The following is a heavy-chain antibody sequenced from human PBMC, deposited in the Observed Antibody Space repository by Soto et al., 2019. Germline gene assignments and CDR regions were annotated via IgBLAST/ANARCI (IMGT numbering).Heavy chain of an antibody. V-gene: IGHV4-34*01. CDR2: INHSGST. CDR1: GGSFSGYY. CDR3: ARGVVVVVAATPNPEYFQH. Sequence: PSETLSLTCAVYGGSFSGYYWSWIRQPPGKGLEWIGEINHSGSTNYNPSLKSRVTISVDTSKNQFSLKLSSVTAADTAVYYCARGVVVVVAATPNPEYFQHWGQGTLVTVSS. J-gene: IGHJ1*01. D-gene: IGHD2-15*01.